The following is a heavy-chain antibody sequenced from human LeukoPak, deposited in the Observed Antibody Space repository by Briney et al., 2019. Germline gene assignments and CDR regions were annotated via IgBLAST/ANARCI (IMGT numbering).Heavy chain of an antibody. Sequence: GGSLRLSCAASGFTFSSYGMHWVRQAPGKGLEWVSSISGSGDITYSADSVKGRFTISRDNSKNTVYLQMNSLRVEDTAVYYCAKDGRTYYYGSGSYFGWFDPWGQGTLVTVSS. CDR3: AKDGRTYYYGSGSYFGWFDP. D-gene: IGHD3-10*01. CDR2: ISGSGDIT. CDR1: GFTFSSYG. V-gene: IGHV3-23*01. J-gene: IGHJ5*02.